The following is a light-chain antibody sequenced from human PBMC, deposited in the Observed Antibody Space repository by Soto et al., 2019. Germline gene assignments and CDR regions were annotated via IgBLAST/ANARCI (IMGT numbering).Light chain of an antibody. V-gene: IGKV1-39*01. J-gene: IGKJ1*01. CDR3: QQTYSPPAT. CDR1: QSIDTH. Sequence: DLRMTQSPSSLSASVGDRVTIAFRASQSIDTHLNWYQQHPGKAPNALIYEASNLQGGVPSRFSGSGSGTDFTLTISGLQPDDSATYYCQQTYSPPATFGQGTKVEIK. CDR2: EAS.